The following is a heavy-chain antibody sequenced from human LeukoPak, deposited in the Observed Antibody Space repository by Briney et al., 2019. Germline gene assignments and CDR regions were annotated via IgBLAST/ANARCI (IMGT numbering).Heavy chain of an antibody. Sequence: SETLSLTCTVSGGSISSSSYYWGWIRQPPGKGLEWIGSIYYSGSTYYNPSLKSRVTISVDTSKNQFSLKLSSVTAADTAVYYCARGGIALLWFGELSDFDYWGQGTLVTVSS. J-gene: IGHJ4*02. D-gene: IGHD3-10*01. CDR2: IYYSGST. CDR1: GGSISSSSYY. V-gene: IGHV4-39*07. CDR3: ARGGIALLWFGELSDFDY.